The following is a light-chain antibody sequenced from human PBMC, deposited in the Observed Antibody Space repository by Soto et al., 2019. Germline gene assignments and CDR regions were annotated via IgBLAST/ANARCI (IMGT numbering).Light chain of an antibody. CDR3: QQANSFPRT. CDR2: DAS. CDR1: QSITTW. V-gene: IGKV1-5*01. Sequence: DIQMTQSPSTLSAPVGDRVTITCRASQSITTWLAWYQQKPGKAPKLLIYDASSLESGVPSRFSGSGSGTDFTLTISSLQPEDFATYYCQQANSFPRTFGQGTRLEIK. J-gene: IGKJ5*01.